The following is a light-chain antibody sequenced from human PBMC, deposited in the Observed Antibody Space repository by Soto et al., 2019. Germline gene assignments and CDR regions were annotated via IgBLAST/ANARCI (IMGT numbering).Light chain of an antibody. CDR1: QSVSSSN. J-gene: IGKJ1*01. CDR3: QQYNNWPPWT. V-gene: IGKV3-15*01. CDR2: GAS. Sequence: EIVLTQSPGTLSVSPGERACLSCRASQSVSSSNLAWYQQKPGQATRLLXYGASTRATGIPARFSGSGSGTEFTLTISSLQSEDFAVYYCQQYNNWPPWTFGQGTKVDNK.